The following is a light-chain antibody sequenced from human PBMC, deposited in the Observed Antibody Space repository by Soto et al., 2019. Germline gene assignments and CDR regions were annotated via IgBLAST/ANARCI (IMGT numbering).Light chain of an antibody. V-gene: IGLV1-44*01. CDR2: SDT. CDR1: SSNIGSNT. J-gene: IGLJ1*01. Sequence: QSVLTQPPSASRTPGQRVTMSCSGGSSNIGSNTVSWYQHLPGTAPQLLIYSDTQRASGVADRFSGSKSGTSASLAISGLQSDDEADYYCAAWDDRLNGALFGTGTKVTVL. CDR3: AAWDDRLNGAL.